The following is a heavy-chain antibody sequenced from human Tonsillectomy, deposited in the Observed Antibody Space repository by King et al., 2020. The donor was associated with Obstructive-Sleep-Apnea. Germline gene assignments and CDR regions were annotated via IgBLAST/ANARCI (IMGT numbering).Heavy chain of an antibody. CDR3: GRLLEVRSYRGSYNY. J-gene: IGHJ4*02. V-gene: IGHV1-46*03. CDR2: INPSGGST. CDR1: GYTFTSYY. D-gene: IGHD1-26*01. Sequence: QLVQSGAEVKKPGASVKVSCKASGYTFTSYYMHWVRQAPGQGLEWMGIINPSGGSTSYAQKFQGRVTMTRDTSTSTVYMELGSLRPEDTAGDYCGRLLEVRSYRGSYNYWGQGTLVTVSS.